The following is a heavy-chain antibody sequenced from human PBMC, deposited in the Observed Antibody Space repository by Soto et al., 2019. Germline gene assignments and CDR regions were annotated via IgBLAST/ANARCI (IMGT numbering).Heavy chain of an antibody. CDR2: ISGSGGST. CDR3: AKGMSSSWYYYYYGMDV. CDR1: GFTFSSYA. V-gene: IGHV3-23*01. J-gene: IGHJ6*02. D-gene: IGHD6-13*01. Sequence: GGSLRLSCAASGFTFSSYAMSWVRQAPGKGLEWVSAISGSGGSTYYADSVKGRFTISRDNSKNTLYLQMNSLRAEDTAVYYCAKGMSSSWYYYYYGMDVWGQGTTVTVSS.